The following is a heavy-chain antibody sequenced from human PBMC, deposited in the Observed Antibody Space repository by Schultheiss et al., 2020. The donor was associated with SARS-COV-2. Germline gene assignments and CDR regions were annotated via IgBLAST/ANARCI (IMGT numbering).Heavy chain of an antibody. CDR1: GYTFNNYD. J-gene: IGHJ4*02. CDR2: ISPYNGNT. Sequence: ASVKVSCKASGYTFNNYDITWVRQAPGQGLQWMGEISPYNGNTNYAQKHQGRVTMTTDTSTNTAYMELRSLKSDDTAVYYCARHYYGSGTFDFWGQGSLATVSS. V-gene: IGHV1-18*01. D-gene: IGHD3-10*01. CDR3: ARHYYGSGTFDF.